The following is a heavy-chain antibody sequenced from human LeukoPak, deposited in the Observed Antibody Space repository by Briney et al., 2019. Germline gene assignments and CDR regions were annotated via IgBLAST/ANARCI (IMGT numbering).Heavy chain of an antibody. D-gene: IGHD6-6*01. CDR2: ISSGSSTI. V-gene: IGHV3-48*01. CDR1: GFTFSSYS. Sequence: GGSPRLSCAASGFTFSSYSMNWVRQAPRKGLEWVSYISSGSSTIYYADSVKGRFTISRDNAKNSLYLQMNSLRAEDTAVYYCARALYSSSSGYWGQGTLVTVSS. CDR3: ARALYSSSSGY. J-gene: IGHJ4*02.